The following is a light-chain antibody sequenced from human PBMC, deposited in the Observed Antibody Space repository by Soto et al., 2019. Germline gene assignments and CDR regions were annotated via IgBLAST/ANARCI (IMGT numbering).Light chain of an antibody. Sequence: IQMRQSGSARCASVGARVTITCRASQSISSWLAWYQQKPGKAPKLLIYDASSLESGVPSRFSGSGSGTEFTLTISILQPDDFATYYCQQYNSYSRTFGQGTKVDI. V-gene: IGKV1-5*01. CDR2: DAS. CDR1: QSISSW. CDR3: QQYNSYSRT. J-gene: IGKJ1*01.